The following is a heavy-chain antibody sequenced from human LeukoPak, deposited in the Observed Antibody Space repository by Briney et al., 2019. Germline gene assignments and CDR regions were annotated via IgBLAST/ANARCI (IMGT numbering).Heavy chain of an antibody. CDR1: GGSVSNYY. D-gene: IGHD3-10*01. CDR3: ARLVIP. J-gene: IGHJ5*02. V-gene: IGHV4-59*08. Sequence: SETLSLTCSVSGGSVSNYYWSWIRQPPGKGLEWLGSVSHSGITYYNSSLNSRVTISVDTSKNHFSLTVNSVTAADTAVYYCARLVIPWGQGILVTVSS. CDR2: VSHSGIT.